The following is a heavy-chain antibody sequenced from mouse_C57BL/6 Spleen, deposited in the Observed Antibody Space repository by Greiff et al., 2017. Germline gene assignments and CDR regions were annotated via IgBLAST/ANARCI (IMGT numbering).Heavy chain of an antibody. V-gene: IGHV1-66*01. CDR1: GYSFTSYY. CDR3: ERSNYYGSSNDY. Sequence: QVQLKESGPELVKPGASVKISCKASGYSFTSYYIHWVKQRPGQGLEWIGWIYPGSGNTKYNEKFKGKATLTADTSSSTAYMQLSSLTSEDSAVYYCERSNYYGSSNDYWGQGTTLTVSS. CDR2: IYPGSGNT. J-gene: IGHJ2*01. D-gene: IGHD1-1*01.